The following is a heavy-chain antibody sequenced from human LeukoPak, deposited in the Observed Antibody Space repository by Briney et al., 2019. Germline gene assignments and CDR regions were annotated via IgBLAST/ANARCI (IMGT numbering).Heavy chain of an antibody. V-gene: IGHV3-30-3*01. CDR2: ISYDGSTK. CDR1: GFTFSSYA. J-gene: IGHJ3*02. D-gene: IGHD5-18*01. CDR3: ARDHPTAMVRDAFDI. Sequence: GRSLRLSCAASGFTFSSYAMHWVRQAPGKGLEWVAVISYDGSTKYYADSVKGRFTISRDNSKNTLYLQMNSLRAEDTAVYYCARDHPTAMVRDAFDIWGQGTMVTVSS.